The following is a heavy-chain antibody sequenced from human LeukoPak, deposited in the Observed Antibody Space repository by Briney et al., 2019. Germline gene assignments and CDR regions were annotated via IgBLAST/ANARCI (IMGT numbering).Heavy chain of an antibody. CDR3: ARVGTNWGSDY. V-gene: IGHV4-59*01. D-gene: IGHD7-27*01. J-gene: IGHJ4*02. Sequence: PSETLSLTCTVSGGSISDFYWSWIRQPPGKGLEWIGYIFYSESTNFNPSLQSRVTMSVDTSKNHFSLNLSSVTAADTAVYFCARVGTNWGSDYWGQGTLVTVSS. CDR1: GGSISDFY. CDR2: IFYSEST.